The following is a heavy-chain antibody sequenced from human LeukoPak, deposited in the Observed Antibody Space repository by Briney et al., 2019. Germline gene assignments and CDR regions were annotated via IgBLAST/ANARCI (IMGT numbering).Heavy chain of an antibody. Sequence: SETLSLTCTVSGGSIRNYLWSWIRQPPGKGLEWIGYVSYIGRTNYSPSLRSRVTISVDTSKNQFSLRLSSATAADTAVYFCARAGRIGESSTYFFDYWGQGRLVTVSS. J-gene: IGHJ4*02. CDR3: ARAGRIGESSTYFFDY. D-gene: IGHD2-2*01. CDR2: VSYIGRT. V-gene: IGHV4-59*01. CDR1: GGSIRNYL.